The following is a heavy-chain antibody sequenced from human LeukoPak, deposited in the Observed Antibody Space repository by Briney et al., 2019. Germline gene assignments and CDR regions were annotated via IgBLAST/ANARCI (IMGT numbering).Heavy chain of an antibody. V-gene: IGHV1-69*05. CDR3: ARRDSSGYYGAFDI. Sequence: SVKVSCKASGGTFSSYAISWVRQAPGQGLEWMGGIIPIFGTANYAQKFQGRVTITTDESTSTAYMELSSLRSEDTAVYYCARRDSSGYYGAFDIWGQGTMVTVSS. J-gene: IGHJ3*02. D-gene: IGHD3-22*01. CDR2: IIPIFGTA. CDR1: GGTFSSYA.